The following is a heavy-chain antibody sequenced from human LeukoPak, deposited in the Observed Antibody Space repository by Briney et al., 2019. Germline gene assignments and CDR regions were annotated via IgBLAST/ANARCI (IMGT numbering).Heavy chain of an antibody. CDR1: GFTFSSYS. CDR2: ISSSSSTI. V-gene: IGHV3-48*04. D-gene: IGHD3-10*01. CDR3: ARVLGGVSGYFFDY. Sequence: PGGSLRLSCAASGFTFSSYSMNWVRQAPGKGLEWVSYISSSSSTIYYADSVKGRFTISRDNAKNSLYLQMNSLRAEDMAVYYCARVLGGVSGYFFDYWGQGALVTVSS. J-gene: IGHJ4*02.